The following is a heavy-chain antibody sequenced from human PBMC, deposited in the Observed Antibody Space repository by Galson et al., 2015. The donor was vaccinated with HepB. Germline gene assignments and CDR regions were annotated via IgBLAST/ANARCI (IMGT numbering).Heavy chain of an antibody. D-gene: IGHD4-23*01. CDR2: ITYSSTYK. CDR3: ARDRTVANRALDY. Sequence: SLRLSCAASGFTFNSFSMNWVRQAPGRGLEWVSSITYSSTYKYYADSVQGRFTISRDNAKNSLFLQVNSLRAEDTAIYYCARDRTVANRALDYWGQGTLVTVSS. J-gene: IGHJ4*02. V-gene: IGHV3-21*01. CDR1: GFTFNSFS.